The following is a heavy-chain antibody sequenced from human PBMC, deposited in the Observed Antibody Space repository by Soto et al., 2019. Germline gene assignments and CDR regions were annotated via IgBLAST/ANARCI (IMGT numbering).Heavy chain of an antibody. D-gene: IGHD4-4*01. CDR3: VRHYSSFPDI. Sequence: QIQLVQSGPESKKPGASVKVSCQTSGYNFISYGLSWVRQAPGQGLEWMGWITPFNGNTNYPQRFRGKITMTTDTATNTGYLEVRNLQSDDTAVYYCVRHYSSFPDIWGQRTLVTVSS. CDR1: GYNFISYG. CDR2: ITPFNGNT. J-gene: IGHJ4*02. V-gene: IGHV1-18*04.